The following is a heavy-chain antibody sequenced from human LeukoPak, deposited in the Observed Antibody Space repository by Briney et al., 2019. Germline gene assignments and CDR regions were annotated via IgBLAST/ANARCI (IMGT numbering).Heavy chain of an antibody. CDR2: IYYSGTT. CDR3: ARHRSIAARRGAFDI. D-gene: IGHD6-6*01. CDR1: NVSISGKSYY. V-gene: IGHV4-39*01. Sequence: SETLSLTCIVSNVSISGKSYYWGWIRQSPGKGLEWIGSIYYSGTTYYNPSLKSRVTISVDTSKNQFSLKLSSVTAADTAVYYCARHRSIAARRGAFDIWGQGTMVTVSS. J-gene: IGHJ3*02.